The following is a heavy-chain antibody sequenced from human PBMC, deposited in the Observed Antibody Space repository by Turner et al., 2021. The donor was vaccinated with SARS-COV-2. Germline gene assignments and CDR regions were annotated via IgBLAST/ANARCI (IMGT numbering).Heavy chain of an antibody. CDR3: ARAAYYYDISAYRNDAFDI. CDR2: IYYSGGT. D-gene: IGHD3-22*01. Sequence: QLQLQEARPRLVKLSETLSHTCPVSCCSVGSSSYYWGWNRQPPGKGLEWIGAIYYSGGTYYNPSLKSRVTISVDTSTNQFSLKLSSGTAADTAVYYCARAAYYYDISAYRNDAFDIWGQGTMVTVSS. J-gene: IGHJ3*02. V-gene: IGHV4-39*01. CDR1: CCSVGSSSYY.